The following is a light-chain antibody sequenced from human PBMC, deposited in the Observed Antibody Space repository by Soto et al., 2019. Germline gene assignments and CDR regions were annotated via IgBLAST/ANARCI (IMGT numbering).Light chain of an antibody. CDR1: QNIDNY. J-gene: IGKJ4*01. CDR3: QESYSSPAVS. V-gene: IGKV1-39*01. CDR2: ASS. Sequence: DIQMTQSPSSLSASLGDRVTITCRASQNIDNYLNWYQHKPGEAPKLLIYASSTLQSGVPARFSGSGSGTEFTLTISTLQAEDFATYFGQESYSSPAVSFGGGTKVEIK.